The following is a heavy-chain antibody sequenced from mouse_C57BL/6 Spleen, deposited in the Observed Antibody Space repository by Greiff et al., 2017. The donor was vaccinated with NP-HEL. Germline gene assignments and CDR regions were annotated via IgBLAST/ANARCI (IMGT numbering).Heavy chain of an antibody. V-gene: IGHV5-4*01. D-gene: IGHD1-1*01. CDR3: AREVVADY. Sequence: EVKLVESGGGLVKPGGSLKLSCAASGFTFSSYAMSWVRQTPEKRLEWVATISDGGSYTYYPDNVKGRFTISRDNAKNNLYLQMSHLKSEDTAMYYCAREVVADYWGQGTTLTVSS. CDR2: ISDGGSYT. J-gene: IGHJ2*01. CDR1: GFTFSSYA.